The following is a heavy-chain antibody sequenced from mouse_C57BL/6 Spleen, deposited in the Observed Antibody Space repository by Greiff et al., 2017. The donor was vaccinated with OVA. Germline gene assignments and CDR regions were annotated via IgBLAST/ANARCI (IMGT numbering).Heavy chain of an antibody. Sequence: EVQGVESGGDLVKPGGSLKLSCAASGFTFSSYGMSWVRQTPDKRLEWVATISSGGSYTYYPDSVKGRFTISRDNAKNTLYLQMSSLKSEDTAMYYCARTDGYWFAYWGQGTLVTVSA. V-gene: IGHV5-6*01. CDR2: ISSGGSYT. CDR1: GFTFSSYG. CDR3: ARTDGYWFAY. J-gene: IGHJ3*01. D-gene: IGHD2-3*01.